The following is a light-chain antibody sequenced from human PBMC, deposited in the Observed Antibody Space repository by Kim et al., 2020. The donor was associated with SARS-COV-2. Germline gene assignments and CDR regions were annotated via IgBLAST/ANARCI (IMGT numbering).Light chain of an antibody. V-gene: IGKV3-11*01. CDR3: QQRSNWPPT. J-gene: IGKJ4*01. Sequence: LSPGERATLSCRASQSVSSYLAWYQQKPGQAPRLLIYDASNRATGIPARFSGSGSGTDFTLTISSLEPEDFAVYYCQQRSNWPPTFGGGTKVEIK. CDR1: QSVSSY. CDR2: DAS.